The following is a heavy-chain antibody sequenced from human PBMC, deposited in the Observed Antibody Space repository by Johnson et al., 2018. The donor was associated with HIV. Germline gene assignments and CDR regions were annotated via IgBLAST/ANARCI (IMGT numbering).Heavy chain of an antibody. CDR1: GFTFSSYA. CDR2: ISYDGSNK. V-gene: IGHV3-30-3*01. Sequence: QVQLVESGGGVVQPGRSLRVSCGASGFTFSSYAMHWVRQAPGKGLEWVAVISYDGSNKYYADSVKGRFTISRDNSKNTLYLQMNSLRAEDTAVYYCARDLEDIVVVPAAIGAFDIWGQGTMVTVSS. J-gene: IGHJ3*02. CDR3: ARDLEDIVVVPAAIGAFDI. D-gene: IGHD2-2*01.